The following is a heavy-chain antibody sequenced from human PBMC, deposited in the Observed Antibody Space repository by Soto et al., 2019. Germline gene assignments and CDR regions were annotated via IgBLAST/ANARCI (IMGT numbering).Heavy chain of an antibody. CDR3: ARVALIGYCSSTSCLTWFDP. D-gene: IGHD2-2*01. Sequence: SETLSLTCAVYGGSFSGYYWSWIRQPPGKGLEWIGEINHSGSTNYNPSLKSRVTISVDTSKNQFSLKLSSVTAADTAVYYCARVALIGYCSSTSCLTWFDPWGQGTLVTVSS. CDR1: GGSFSGYY. V-gene: IGHV4-34*01. CDR2: INHSGST. J-gene: IGHJ5*02.